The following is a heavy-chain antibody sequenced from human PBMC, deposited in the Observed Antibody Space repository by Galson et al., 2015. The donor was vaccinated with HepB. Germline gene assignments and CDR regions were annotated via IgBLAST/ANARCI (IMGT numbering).Heavy chain of an antibody. CDR1: GYTFSSYY. CDR2: INPSGGST. J-gene: IGHJ4*02. V-gene: IGHV1-46*04. D-gene: IGHD5-12*01. CDR3: ARRGGGYDFLDY. Sequence: SVKVSCKASGYTFSSYYMHRVRQAPGQGPEWMGIINPSGGSTSYAQKLQGRVTMTRDTSTSTVYMELTSLRSEDTAVYYCARRGGGYDFLDYWGQGTLVTVS.